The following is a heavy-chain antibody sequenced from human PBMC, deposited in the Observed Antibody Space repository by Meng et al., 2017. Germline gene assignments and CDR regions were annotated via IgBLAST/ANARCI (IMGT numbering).Heavy chain of an antibody. Sequence: QVRLVHAGAEVKKPGSSVKVSCKASGGTFSSYAISWVRQAPGQGLEWMGGIIPIFGTANYAQKFQGRVTITADESTSTAYMELSSLRSEDTAVYYCARDDYSNYLPFDYWGQGTLVTVSS. V-gene: IGHV1-69*12. CDR2: IIPIFGTA. CDR1: GGTFSSYA. CDR3: ARDDYSNYLPFDY. D-gene: IGHD4-11*01. J-gene: IGHJ4*02.